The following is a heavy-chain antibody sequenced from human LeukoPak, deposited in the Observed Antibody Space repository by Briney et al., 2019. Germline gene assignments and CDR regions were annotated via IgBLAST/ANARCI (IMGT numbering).Heavy chain of an antibody. D-gene: IGHD6-19*01. Sequence: SETLSLTFTVSGDSISTTIYYWGLIRQPPGKGLEWIGTVSYNENTYYTPSLKSRVTISVDTSKNQFSLKLSSVTAADTAVYYCARESGLSGWYVYWGQGTLVTVSS. CDR1: GDSISTTIYY. CDR3: ARESGLSGWYVY. V-gene: IGHV4-39*07. CDR2: VSYNENT. J-gene: IGHJ4*02.